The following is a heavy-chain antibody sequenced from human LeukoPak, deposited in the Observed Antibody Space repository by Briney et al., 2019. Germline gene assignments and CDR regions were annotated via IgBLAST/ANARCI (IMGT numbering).Heavy chain of an antibody. D-gene: IGHD6-19*01. V-gene: IGHV3-7*01. CDR3: ARVGGGDGSGWSTTDY. CDR2: INQDGSEK. Sequence: PGGSLRLSCVASGFTFNNDWMSWVRQAPGKGLEWVANINQDGSEKYEVDSAKGRFTISRDNAKNSLYLQMNSLRVEDTAMYYCARVGGGDGSGWSTTDYWGQGTLVTISS. CDR1: GFTFNNDW. J-gene: IGHJ4*02.